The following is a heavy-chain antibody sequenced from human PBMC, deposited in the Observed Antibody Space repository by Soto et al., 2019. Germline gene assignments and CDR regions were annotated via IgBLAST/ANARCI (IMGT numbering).Heavy chain of an antibody. CDR2: ISAYNGNT. V-gene: IGHV1-18*01. CDR1: GYTFTCYG. CDR3: ARDGYSYGPPCY. Sequence: ASVKVSCKASGYTFTCYGISWVRQAPGQGLEWMGWISAYNGNTNYAQKLQGRVTMTTDTSTGTAYMELRSLRSDDTAVYYCARDGYSYGPPCYWGQGTLVTVSS. J-gene: IGHJ4*02. D-gene: IGHD5-18*01.